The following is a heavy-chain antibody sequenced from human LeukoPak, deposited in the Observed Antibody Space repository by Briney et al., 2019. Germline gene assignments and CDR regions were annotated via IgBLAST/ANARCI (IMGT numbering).Heavy chain of an antibody. CDR2: ISSDGTHQ. V-gene: IGHV3-30-3*01. Sequence: GGSLRLSCAASGFTFSSHAMHWVRQAPGRGLDWVAVISSDGTHQHYADSVKGRFTLSRDNSKHSLDLQMNGLRAEDTAVYYCASLEMATITDIDYWGQGTLVTVSS. CDR3: ASLEMATITDIDY. J-gene: IGHJ4*02. CDR1: GFTFSSHA. D-gene: IGHD5-24*01.